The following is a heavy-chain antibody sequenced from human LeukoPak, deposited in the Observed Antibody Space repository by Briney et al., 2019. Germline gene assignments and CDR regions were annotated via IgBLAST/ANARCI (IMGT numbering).Heavy chain of an antibody. CDR2: ITSSSSYI. Sequence: GGSLRLSCAASGFTFSSYNMNWVRQAPGKGLEWVSSITSSSSYIYYADSVKGRFTISRDNAKNSLYLQMNSLRAEDTAVYYCARDLTYCGGDCYPYYFDYWGQGTLVTVSS. J-gene: IGHJ4*02. D-gene: IGHD2-21*01. CDR1: GFTFSSYN. V-gene: IGHV3-21*01. CDR3: ARDLTYCGGDCYPYYFDY.